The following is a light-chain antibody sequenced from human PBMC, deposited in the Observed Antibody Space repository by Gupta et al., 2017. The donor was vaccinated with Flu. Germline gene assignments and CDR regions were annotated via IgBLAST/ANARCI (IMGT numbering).Light chain of an antibody. CDR2: ATS. CDR1: QYIRDNN. V-gene: IGKV3-15*01. Sequence: LSVSPGERATPSCRASQYIRDNNLAWYQQKPGQAPRLLISATSTRATGIPVRFSGSGSGTEFTLTISSLQSEDFAVYYCQQYNNWPPLVTFGPGTRVDIK. CDR3: QQYNNWPPLVT. J-gene: IGKJ3*01.